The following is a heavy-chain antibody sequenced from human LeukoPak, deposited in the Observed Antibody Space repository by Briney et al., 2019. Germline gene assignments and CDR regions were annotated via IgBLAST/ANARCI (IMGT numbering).Heavy chain of an antibody. Sequence: SETLSLTCTVSGGSITSSSYYWGWIRQPPGKGLEWIESIYFSGSTYHNPSLKSRVTISVDTSKNQLSLKLSSVTAADTAVYYCAREEALGSGSFDYWGQGTLVTVSS. J-gene: IGHJ4*02. D-gene: IGHD1-26*01. CDR3: AREEALGSGSFDY. CDR1: GGSITSSSYY. V-gene: IGHV4-39*07. CDR2: IYFSGST.